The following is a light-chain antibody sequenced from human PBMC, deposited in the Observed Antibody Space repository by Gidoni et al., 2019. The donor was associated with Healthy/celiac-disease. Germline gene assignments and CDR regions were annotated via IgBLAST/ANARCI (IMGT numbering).Light chain of an antibody. CDR3: QQYGSSPLYT. CDR2: GAS. Sequence: EIVLTQSPGTLSLSPGERATLSCRASQSVSSSYLAWYQQKPGQAPRLLIYGASSRATGLPDRFSGSGSGTDFPLTISRLEPEDFAVYYCQQYGSSPLYTFXQXTKLEIK. V-gene: IGKV3-20*01. CDR1: QSVSSSY. J-gene: IGKJ2*01.